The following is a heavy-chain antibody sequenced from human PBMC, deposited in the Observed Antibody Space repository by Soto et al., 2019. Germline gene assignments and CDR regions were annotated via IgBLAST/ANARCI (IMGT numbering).Heavy chain of an antibody. CDR1: GFTFSSYS. CDR3: ARSTAMIPLNYYYYGMDV. V-gene: IGHV3-21*01. J-gene: IGHJ6*02. Sequence: GGSLRLSCAASGFTFSSYSMNWVRQAPGKGLEWVSSISSSSSYIYYADSVKGRFTISRDNAKNSLYLQMNSLRAEDTAVYYCARSTAMIPLNYYYYGMDVWGQGTTVTVSS. CDR2: ISSSSSYI. D-gene: IGHD2-21*02.